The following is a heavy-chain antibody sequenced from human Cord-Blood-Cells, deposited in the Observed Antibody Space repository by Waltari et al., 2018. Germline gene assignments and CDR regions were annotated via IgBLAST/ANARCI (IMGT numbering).Heavy chain of an antibody. CDR1: GYTLTSSY. Sequence: QVQLVQSGAEVKKPGASVKVSCQASGYTLTSSYLHWVRQAPGQVLDWMGIINPSGGSTSYAQKFQGRVTMTRDTSTSTVYMELSSLRSEDTAVYYCAREAGAVAALDYWGQGTLVTVSS. D-gene: IGHD6-19*01. CDR3: AREAGAVAALDY. V-gene: IGHV1-46*01. J-gene: IGHJ4*02. CDR2: INPSGGST.